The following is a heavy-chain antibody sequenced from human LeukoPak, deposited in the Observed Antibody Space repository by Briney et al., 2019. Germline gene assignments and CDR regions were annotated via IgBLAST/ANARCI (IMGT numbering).Heavy chain of an antibody. CDR1: GFSLSEYG. CDR2: IRYDDSE. J-gene: IGHJ5*02. Sequence: GGSLRFSCVASGFSLSEYGIHWVRQAPGKGLEWLSFIRYDDSEYYADSVKGRFAISRDNSKNTLFLQMHSLRSEDTAVYYCAKDPVNHCASSVCYGLQSWGQGTLVIVSS. D-gene: IGHD3-22*01. V-gene: IGHV3-30*02. CDR3: AKDPVNHCASSVCYGLQS.